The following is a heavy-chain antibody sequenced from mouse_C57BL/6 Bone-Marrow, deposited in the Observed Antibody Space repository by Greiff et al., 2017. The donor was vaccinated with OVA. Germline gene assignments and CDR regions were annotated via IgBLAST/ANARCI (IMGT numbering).Heavy chain of an antibody. CDR3: TTSSPYYGSSHWYFDV. D-gene: IGHD1-1*01. V-gene: IGHV14-4*01. CDR2: LDPENGDT. J-gene: IGHJ1*03. CDR1: GFNIKDDY. Sequence: EVQLQQSGAELVRPGASVKLSCTASGFNIKDDYMHWVKQRPEQGLEWIGWLDPENGDTEYASKFQGKATITADTSSNTAYLQLSSLTSEDTAVYYCTTSSPYYGSSHWYFDVWGTGTTVTVSS.